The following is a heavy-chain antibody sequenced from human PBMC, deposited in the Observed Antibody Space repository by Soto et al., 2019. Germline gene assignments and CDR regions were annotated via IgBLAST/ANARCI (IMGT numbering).Heavy chain of an antibody. V-gene: IGHV5-51*01. J-gene: IGHJ3*02. CDR2: IYPGDSDT. CDR3: ATPRPRHSSSPNSYPGALDI. Sequence: PGESLKISCKGSGYSFTNYWIAWVRQVSGKGLEWMGFIYPGDSDTRYSPSFQGQVTISVDKSISTAYLQWSSLKASDTAMYYCATPRPRHSSSPNSYPGALDICGQGTMVTVSS. CDR1: GYSFTNYW. D-gene: IGHD2-2*01.